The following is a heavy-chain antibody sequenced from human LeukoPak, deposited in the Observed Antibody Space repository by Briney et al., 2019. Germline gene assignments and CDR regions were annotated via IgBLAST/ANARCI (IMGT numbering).Heavy chain of an antibody. D-gene: IGHD3-10*01. CDR3: ARASITMVRGVDY. J-gene: IGHJ4*02. Sequence: PSETLSLTCTVSGGSISSYYWSWIRQPPGKGLEWIGYIYYSGSTNYSPSLKSRVTISVDTSKNQFSLKLSSVTAADTAVYYCARASITMVRGVDYWGQGTLVTVSS. V-gene: IGHV4-59*01. CDR1: GGSISSYY. CDR2: IYYSGST.